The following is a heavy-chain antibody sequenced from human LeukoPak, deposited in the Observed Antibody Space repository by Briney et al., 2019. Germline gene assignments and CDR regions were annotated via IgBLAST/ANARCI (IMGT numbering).Heavy chain of an antibody. CDR2: IKQDGRDK. Sequence: PGGSLRLSCAASGFTFSTYWMTWVRQAPGKGLEWVANIKQDGRDKYYVDSVKGRFTISKDNAKNSLYLQMNSLRAEDTAVYYCARDAGIGFDFWGQGTLVTVSS. V-gene: IGHV3-7*01. CDR3: ARDAGIGFDF. J-gene: IGHJ4*02. D-gene: IGHD2/OR15-2a*01. CDR1: GFTFSTYW.